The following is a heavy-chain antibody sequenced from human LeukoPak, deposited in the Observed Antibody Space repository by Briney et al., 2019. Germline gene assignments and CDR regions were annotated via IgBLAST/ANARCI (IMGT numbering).Heavy chain of an antibody. J-gene: IGHJ4*02. CDR2: IKQDGSEK. CDR1: GFTFSSYW. CDR3: ARVWGGGLPWPDCSGGSCYQPDY. V-gene: IGHV3-7*01. Sequence: GGSLRLSCAASGFTFSSYWMSWVRQAPGKGLEWVANIKQDGSEKYYVDSVKGRFTISRDNAKNSLYLQMNSLRAEDTAVYYCARVWGGGLPWPDCSGGSCYQPDYWGQGTLVTVSS. D-gene: IGHD2-15*01.